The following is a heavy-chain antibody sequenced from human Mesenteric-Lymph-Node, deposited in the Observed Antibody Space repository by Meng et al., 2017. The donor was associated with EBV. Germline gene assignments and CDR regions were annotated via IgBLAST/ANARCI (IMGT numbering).Heavy chain of an antibody. V-gene: IGHV4-4*02. D-gene: IGHD5-24*01. CDR2: IYHSGST. CDR1: GGSVSSGDW. Sequence: VQLQQWGAGLLQPSEPLSLTFAVSGGSVSSGDWWSWVRQSPGMGLEWIGEIYHSGSTHYNPSLKTRVTISVDKSRNQFSLILRSVTAADTAVYHCARLSPGREMVDYWGQGTLVTVSS. CDR3: ARLSPGREMVDY. J-gene: IGHJ4*02.